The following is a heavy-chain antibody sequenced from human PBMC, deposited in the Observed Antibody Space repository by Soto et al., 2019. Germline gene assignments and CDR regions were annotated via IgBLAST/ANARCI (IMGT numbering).Heavy chain of an antibody. D-gene: IGHD3-9*01. Sequence: PGESLKISCAGSGYSFTNYWIGWVRQMPGKGLALMGIIYPGDSDTKYRPSFQGKVTISAEKSMSTTYLQWSRLKASDTAIYYCASRTGWFFYXWGQGTLFPGSX. CDR1: GYSFTNYW. CDR3: ASRTGWFFYX. J-gene: IGHJ5*02. V-gene: IGHV5-51*01. CDR2: IYPGDSDT.